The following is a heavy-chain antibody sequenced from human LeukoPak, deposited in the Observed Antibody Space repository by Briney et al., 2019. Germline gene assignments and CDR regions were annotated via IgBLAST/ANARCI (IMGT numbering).Heavy chain of an antibody. J-gene: IGHJ5*02. CDR2: IYHTGKT. CDR1: HYSISSYYF. D-gene: IGHD6-19*01. Sequence: SETLSLTCTVSHYSISSYYFWAWIRQPPGKGLEWIGSIYHTGKTDYNPSLKSRVTISIDTSKNQFSLNLGSVTAADTAVYYCARAPIPVTYMGNWFNPWGQGTLVTVSS. V-gene: IGHV4-38-2*02. CDR3: ARAPIPVTYMGNWFNP.